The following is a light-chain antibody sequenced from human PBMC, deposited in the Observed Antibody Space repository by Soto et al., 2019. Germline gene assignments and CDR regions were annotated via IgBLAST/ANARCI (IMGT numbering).Light chain of an antibody. CDR2: GAS. Sequence: EIVMTQSPATLSLSPGERATLSCRASQNVRSNVAWYQQKPGQAPRLLIYGASTRATGIPARFSGSGSGTEFTLTISSLQSEDFAVYYCQQYNNWPPITFGQGTRLEIK. CDR3: QQYNNWPPIT. J-gene: IGKJ5*01. CDR1: QNVRSN. V-gene: IGKV3-15*01.